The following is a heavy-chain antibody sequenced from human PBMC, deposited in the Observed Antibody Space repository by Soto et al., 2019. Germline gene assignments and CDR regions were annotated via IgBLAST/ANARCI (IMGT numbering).Heavy chain of an antibody. J-gene: IGHJ3*02. V-gene: IGHV3-23*01. Sequence: EVQLLESGGGLVQPGGSLRLSCAASGFTFSSYAMSWVRQAPGKGLEWVSAISGSGGTTYYADSVTGRFTFSRDNSKNPLYLQMNSLRAEVTAVYYCAKTANGWFSAFDIWGQGTMVTVSS. D-gene: IGHD6-19*01. CDR3: AKTANGWFSAFDI. CDR1: GFTFSSYA. CDR2: ISGSGGTT.